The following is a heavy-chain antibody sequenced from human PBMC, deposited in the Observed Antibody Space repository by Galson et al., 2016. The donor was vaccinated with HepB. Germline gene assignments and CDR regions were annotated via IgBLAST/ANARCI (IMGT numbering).Heavy chain of an antibody. CDR1: GFSFSSYA. D-gene: IGHD5-18*01. V-gene: IGHV3-23*01. Sequence: SLRLSCAASGFSFSSYAMSWVRQAPGKGLEWVSGITSGGTTYYADSVQGRFTISRDNSKNILYLQMKSLRDEDTAVYYCAKRPYSYGWHYGMDVWGQGTMVTVSS. J-gene: IGHJ6*02. CDR2: ITSGGTT. CDR3: AKRPYSYGWHYGMDV.